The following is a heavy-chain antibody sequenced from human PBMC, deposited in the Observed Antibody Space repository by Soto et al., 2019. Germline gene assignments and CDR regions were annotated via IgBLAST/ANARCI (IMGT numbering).Heavy chain of an antibody. D-gene: IGHD3-22*01. CDR1: GFTFSSYA. V-gene: IGHV3-23*01. CDR2: ISGSGGST. J-gene: IGHJ4*02. Sequence: GGSLRLSCAASGFTFSSYAMSWVRQAPGKGLEWVSAISGSGGSTYYADSVKGRFTISRDNSKNTLYLQMNSLRAEDTAVYYCAKDGGNTYYYDSSGYYLYYFDYWGQGTLVTVSS. CDR3: AKDGGNTYYYDSSGYYLYYFDY.